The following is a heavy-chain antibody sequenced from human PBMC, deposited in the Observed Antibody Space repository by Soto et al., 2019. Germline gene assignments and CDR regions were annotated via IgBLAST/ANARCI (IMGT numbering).Heavy chain of an antibody. CDR1: GFTFSSYG. J-gene: IGHJ4*02. CDR3: AKEVQWELPPHFDY. D-gene: IGHD1-26*01. Sequence: GGSLSLSCAASGFTFSSYGMHWVRQAPGKGLEWVAVISYDGSNKYYADSVKGRFTISRDNSKNTLYLQMNSLRAEDTAVYYCAKEVQWELPPHFDYWGQGTLVTVSS. V-gene: IGHV3-30*18. CDR2: ISYDGSNK.